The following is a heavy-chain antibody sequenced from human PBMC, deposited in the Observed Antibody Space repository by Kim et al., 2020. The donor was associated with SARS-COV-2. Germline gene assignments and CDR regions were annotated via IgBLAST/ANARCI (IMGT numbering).Heavy chain of an antibody. D-gene: IGHD5-12*01. J-gene: IGHJ4*02. Sequence: YYADSVKGRFTISRDNSRHTLYLQRNSVKTEETAIYYCARAYSGYDSFDYWGQGTLVTVSS. V-gene: IGHV3-30*03. CDR3: ARAYSGYDSFDY.